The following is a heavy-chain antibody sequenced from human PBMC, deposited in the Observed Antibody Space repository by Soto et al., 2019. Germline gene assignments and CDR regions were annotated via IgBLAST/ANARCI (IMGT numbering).Heavy chain of an antibody. CDR3: AMRHSGSFFRFFDS. Sequence: QVQLVQSGTEVKKPGSSVKVSCKASGGSLSTNPISWVRQAPGQGLEWMGGTGSGTGPGNHAQKFQGRLTVPADKSTGTVYMDLTNLSAEDTAVYYCAMRHSGSFFRFFDSWGQGTLVTVSS. D-gene: IGHD2-15*01. CDR1: GGSLSTNP. J-gene: IGHJ4*02. CDR2: TGSGTGPG. V-gene: IGHV1-69*06.